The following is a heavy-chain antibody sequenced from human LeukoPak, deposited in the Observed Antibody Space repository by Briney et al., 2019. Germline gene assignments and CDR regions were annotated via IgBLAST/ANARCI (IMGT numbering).Heavy chain of an antibody. V-gene: IGHV4-59*01. CDR2: IYYSGST. J-gene: IGHJ4*02. CDR3: ATDMSGRIDY. D-gene: IGHD2-8*02. Sequence: SETLSLTCAVYDGSFSSYYWSWIRQPPGKGLEWIGYIYYSGSTNYNPSLKSRVTISEDTSKNQFSLKLSSVTAADTAVYYCATDMSGRIDYWGQGTLVTVSS. CDR1: DGSFSSYY.